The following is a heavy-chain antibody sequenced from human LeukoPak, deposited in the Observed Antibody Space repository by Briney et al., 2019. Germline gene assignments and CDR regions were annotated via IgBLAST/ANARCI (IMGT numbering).Heavy chain of an antibody. J-gene: IGHJ4*02. CDR3: ARGYSRRRYFDY. CDR2: IYSGGST. CDR1: GLTVSSIY. D-gene: IGHD4-11*01. V-gene: IGHV3-53*01. Sequence: GGSLRLSCAASGLTVSSIYMPWVSQAPGKGLEWVSVIYSGGSTYYADSVKGRLTISRDNSKNTLYLQMNSLRAEDTAVYYCARGYSRRRYFDYWGQGTLVTVSS.